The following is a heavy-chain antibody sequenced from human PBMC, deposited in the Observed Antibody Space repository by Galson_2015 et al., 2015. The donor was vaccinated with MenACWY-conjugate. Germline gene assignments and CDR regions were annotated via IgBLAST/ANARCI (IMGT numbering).Heavy chain of an antibody. J-gene: IGHJ2*01. V-gene: IGHV4-34*01. Sequence: SETLSLTCAVYGGSFSGYYWSWIRQPPGKGLEWIGEINHSGSTKYNPSLKSRVTISVDTSKNQFSLKLSSVTAADTAVYYCARGRYDSSVYSQTFPHKGRYSDLWGRCTLVTVSP. CDR2: INHSGST. CDR3: ARGRYDSSVYSQTFPHKGRYSDL. D-gene: IGHD3-22*01. CDR1: GGSFSGYY.